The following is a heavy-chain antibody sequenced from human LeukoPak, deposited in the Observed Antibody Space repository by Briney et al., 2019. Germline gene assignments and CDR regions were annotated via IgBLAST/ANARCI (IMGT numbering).Heavy chain of an antibody. CDR2: ISGDGGST. J-gene: IGHJ4*02. V-gene: IGHV3-43*02. CDR1: GFTFDDYA. Sequence: GGSLRLSCAASGFTFDDYAMHWVRQAPGKGLEWVSLISGDGGSTYYADSVKGRFTISRDNSKNTLYLQMNSLRAEDTAVYYCAKVPFPEDEYQLLYLFDYWGQGTLVTVSS. CDR3: AKVPFPEDEYQLLYLFDY. D-gene: IGHD2-2*02.